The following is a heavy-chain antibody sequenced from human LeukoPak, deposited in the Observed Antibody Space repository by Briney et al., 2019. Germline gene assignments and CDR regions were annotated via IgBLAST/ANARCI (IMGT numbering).Heavy chain of an antibody. CDR3: AYGGTPYFDY. V-gene: IGHV1-69*05. D-gene: IGHD4-23*01. CDR2: IIPIFGTA. Sequence: GASVKVSCKASGGTFSSYAISWVRQAPGQGLEWMGGIIPIFGTANYAQKFQGRVTITTDESSSTAYMELSSLRSEDTAMCYCAYGGTPYFDYWGQGTLVTVSS. J-gene: IGHJ4*02. CDR1: GGTFSSYA.